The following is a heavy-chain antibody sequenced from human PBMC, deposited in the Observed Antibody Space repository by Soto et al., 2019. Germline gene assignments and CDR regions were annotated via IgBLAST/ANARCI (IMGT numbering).Heavy chain of an antibody. V-gene: IGHV3-30*18. CDR1: GFTFSSYG. Sequence: GGSLRLSCAASGFTFSSYGMHWVRQAPGKGLEWVAVISYDGSNKYYADSVKGRFTISRDNSKNTLYLQMNSLRAEDTAVYYCAKVSQKLRQWLVNFDYWGQGTLVTVSS. CDR2: ISYDGSNK. D-gene: IGHD6-19*01. CDR3: AKVSQKLRQWLVNFDY. J-gene: IGHJ4*02.